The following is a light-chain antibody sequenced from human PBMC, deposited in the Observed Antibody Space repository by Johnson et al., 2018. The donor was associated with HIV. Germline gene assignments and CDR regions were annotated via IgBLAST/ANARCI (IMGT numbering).Light chain of an antibody. V-gene: IGLV1-51*01. CDR3: GTWDSSLSAHYV. CDR2: DNN. CDR1: SSNIGNNY. Sequence: QPVLTQPPSVSAAPGQKVTISCSGSSSNIGNNYVSWYQQLPGTAPKLLIYDNNKRPSGIPDRFSGSKSGTSATLGITGLTTGDEADYYCGTWDSSLSAHYVFGTGTKVTVL. J-gene: IGLJ1*01.